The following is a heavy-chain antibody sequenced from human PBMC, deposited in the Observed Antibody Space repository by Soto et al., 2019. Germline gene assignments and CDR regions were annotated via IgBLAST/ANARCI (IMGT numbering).Heavy chain of an antibody. J-gene: IGHJ6*02. D-gene: IGHD3-10*01. CDR1: GFTFSSYG. CDR2: ISYGGSNK. V-gene: IGHV3-30*18. CDR3: GKSSGSYYNYYGMDV. Sequence: QVQLVESGGGVVQPGRSLRLSCAASGFTFSSYGMHWVRQAPGKGLEWVAVISYGGSNKYYADSVKGRFTISRDNSKNTLYLQMNSLRAEDTAVYYCGKSSGSYYNYYGMDVWGQGTTVTVSS.